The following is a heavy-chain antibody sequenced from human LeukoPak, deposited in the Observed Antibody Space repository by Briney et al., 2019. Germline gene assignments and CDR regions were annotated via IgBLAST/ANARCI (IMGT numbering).Heavy chain of an antibody. Sequence: SETLSLTCTVSDGSISSDYWSWIRQPPGKGLEWIGYIFYSGSTNYSPALRSRVSISVDTSNNQFSLKLSSVTAADTAVYYCATLDKSGDNYLDYWGQGTLVTVSS. CDR2: IFYSGST. CDR3: ATLDKSGDNYLDY. CDR1: DGSISSDY. D-gene: IGHD5-24*01. J-gene: IGHJ4*02. V-gene: IGHV4-59*01.